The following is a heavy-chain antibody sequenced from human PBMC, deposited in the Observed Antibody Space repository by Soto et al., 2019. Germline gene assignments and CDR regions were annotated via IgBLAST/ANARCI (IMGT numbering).Heavy chain of an antibody. CDR3: ARGGYSYGYWFDP. J-gene: IGHJ5*02. Sequence: ASVKVSCKASGYTFTSYYMHWVRQAPGQGLEWMGIINPSGGSTSYAQKFQGRVTMTRETSTSTVYMELSSLRSEDTAMYYCARGGYSYGYWFDPWGQGTLVTVSS. CDR2: INPSGGST. V-gene: IGHV1-46*01. D-gene: IGHD5-18*01. CDR1: GYTFTSYY.